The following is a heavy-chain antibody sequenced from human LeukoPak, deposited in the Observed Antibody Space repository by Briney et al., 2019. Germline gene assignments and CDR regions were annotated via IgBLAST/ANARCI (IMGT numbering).Heavy chain of an antibody. V-gene: IGHV3-30-3*01. D-gene: IGHD3-10*01. Sequence: GGSLRLSCAASGFTFSSNPMHWVRQAPGKGLEWVAVTSHDENNKYYADSVRGRFTISRDNSKNTLYLQMNSLRIEDTAVYYCAKDVFGGIDYWGEGTLVTVSS. CDR2: TSHDENNK. J-gene: IGHJ4*02. CDR3: AKDVFGGIDY. CDR1: GFTFSSNP.